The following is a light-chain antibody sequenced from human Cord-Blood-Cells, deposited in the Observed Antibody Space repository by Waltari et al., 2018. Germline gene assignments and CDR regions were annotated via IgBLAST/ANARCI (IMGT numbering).Light chain of an antibody. CDR1: QSVLYSSNNKNY. CDR3: QQYYSTPLT. Sequence: DIVMTQSPASLAVSLGERDTINCKSSQSVLYSSNNKNYLAWYQQKPGQPPKLLIYLASTRESGVPDLFSGSGSGTDFTLTISSLQAEDLAVYYCQQYYSTPLTFGGWTKVEIK. J-gene: IGKJ4*01. CDR2: LAS. V-gene: IGKV4-1*01.